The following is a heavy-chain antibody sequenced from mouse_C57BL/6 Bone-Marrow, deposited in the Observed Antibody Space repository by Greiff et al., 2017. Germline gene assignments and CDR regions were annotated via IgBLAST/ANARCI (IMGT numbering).Heavy chain of an antibody. CDR1: GYTFTSYG. CDR2: SYPRSGNT. CDR3: ARGRIDYYGSSFAY. J-gene: IGHJ3*01. Sequence: QVQLQQSGAELARPGASVKLSCKASGYTFTSYGISWVKQRTGQGLEWIGESYPRSGNTYYNEKFKGKATLTADKSASTAYMELRSLTSEDSAVYFCARGRIDYYGSSFAYWGQGTLVTVSA. V-gene: IGHV1-81*01. D-gene: IGHD1-1*01.